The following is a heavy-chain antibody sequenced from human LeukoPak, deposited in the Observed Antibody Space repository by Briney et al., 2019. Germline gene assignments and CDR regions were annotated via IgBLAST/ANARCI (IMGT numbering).Heavy chain of an antibody. J-gene: IGHJ4*02. Sequence: GGSLRLSCTASGFTFGDYAMSWVRQAPGKGLEWVGFIRSKAYGGTTEYAASVKGRFTISRDDSKSIAYLQMNSLKTEDTAVYHCTREGIAAAVNYWGQGTLVTVSS. D-gene: IGHD6-13*01. V-gene: IGHV3-49*04. CDR2: IRSKAYGGTT. CDR1: GFTFGDYA. CDR3: TREGIAAAVNY.